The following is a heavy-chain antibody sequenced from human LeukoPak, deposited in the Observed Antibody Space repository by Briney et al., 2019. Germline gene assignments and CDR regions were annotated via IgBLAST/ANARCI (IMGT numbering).Heavy chain of an antibody. CDR1: GFTFSSYG. J-gene: IGHJ6*04. D-gene: IGHD2-8*01. Sequence: SGGSLRLSCAASGFTFSSYGMSWVRQAPGKGLEWVSAIGSSGGSTYYADYVKGRFTISRDNSKNSLYLQMNSLRAEDTAVYYCAKILTYTDVWGKGTTVTVSS. V-gene: IGHV3-23*01. CDR3: AKILTYTDV. CDR2: IGSSGGST.